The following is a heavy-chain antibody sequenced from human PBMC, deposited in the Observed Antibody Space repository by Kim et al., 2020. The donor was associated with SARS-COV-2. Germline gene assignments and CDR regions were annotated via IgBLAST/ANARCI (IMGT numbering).Heavy chain of an antibody. CDR3: ARLDYDSSGSYSHSWFDP. V-gene: IGHV5-51*01. CDR1: GYSFTSYW. Sequence: GESLKISCKGSGYSFTSYWIGWVRQMPGKGLEGMGIIYPSDSDTRYRPSFQGQVTISADKSISTAYLQWSSLQASDTAMYYCARLDYDSSGSYSHSWFDPWGQGTLVTVSS. J-gene: IGHJ5*02. D-gene: IGHD3-22*01. CDR2: IYPSDSDT.